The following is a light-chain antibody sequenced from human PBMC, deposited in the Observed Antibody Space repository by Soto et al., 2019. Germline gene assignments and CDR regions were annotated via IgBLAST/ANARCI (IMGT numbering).Light chain of an antibody. CDR1: QSINSN. J-gene: IGKJ4*01. CDR3: QQRSNWRVT. CDR2: DAS. Sequence: EIVMTQSPVTLSVSPGERATLSCRASQSINSNLAWYQQKPGQAPRLLIYDASNRATGIPARFSGSGSGTEFTLTITSLQSEDIAVYYCQQRSNWRVTFGGGTKVDIK. V-gene: IGKV3-11*01.